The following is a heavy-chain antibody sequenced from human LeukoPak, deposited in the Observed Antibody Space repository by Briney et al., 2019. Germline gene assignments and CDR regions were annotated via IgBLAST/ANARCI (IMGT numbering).Heavy chain of an antibody. CDR2: INHGGST. D-gene: IGHD4-4*01. J-gene: IGHJ4*02. Sequence: SETLSLTCAVYGGSFSGYYWSWIRQPPGKGLEWIGEINHGGSTNYNPSLKSRVTISVDTSKNQFSLKLSSVTAADTAVYYCAREARGNFADYWGQGTLVTVSS. V-gene: IGHV4-34*01. CDR1: GGSFSGYY. CDR3: AREARGNFADY.